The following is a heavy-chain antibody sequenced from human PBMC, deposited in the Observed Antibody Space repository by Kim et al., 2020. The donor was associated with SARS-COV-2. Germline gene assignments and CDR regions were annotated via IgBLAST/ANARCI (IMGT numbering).Heavy chain of an antibody. D-gene: IGHD2-2*01. CDR3: ARGYCSSTSCYAFDY. CDR1: GGSISSGGYY. J-gene: IGHJ4*02. Sequence: SETLSLTCTVSGGSISSGGYYWSWIRQHPGKGLEWIGYIYYSGSTYYNPSLKSRVTISVDTSKNQFSLKLSSVTAADTAVYYCARGYCSSTSCYAFDYWGQGTLVTVSS. CDR2: IYYSGST. V-gene: IGHV4-31*03.